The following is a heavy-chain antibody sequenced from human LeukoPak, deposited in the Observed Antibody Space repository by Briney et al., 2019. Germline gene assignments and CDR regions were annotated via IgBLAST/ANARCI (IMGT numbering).Heavy chain of an antibody. CDR3: ATYTYPGIAAAGPLYYFDY. J-gene: IGHJ4*02. V-gene: IGHV1-69*04. Sequence: GSSVKVSCTASGGTFSSYAISWVRQAPGQGLEWMGRIIPILGIANYAQKFQGRVTMTEDTSTDTAYMELSSLRSEDTAVYYCATYTYPGIAAAGPLYYFDYWGQGTLVTVSS. CDR1: GGTFSSYA. D-gene: IGHD6-13*01. CDR2: IIPILGIA.